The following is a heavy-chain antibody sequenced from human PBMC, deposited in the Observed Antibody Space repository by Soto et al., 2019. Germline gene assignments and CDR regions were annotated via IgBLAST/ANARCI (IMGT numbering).Heavy chain of an antibody. CDR3: ARRAAMNAYPFDY. CDR1: GFIFSDYY. CDR2: ISSSGNFI. J-gene: IGHJ4*02. D-gene: IGHD2-2*01. V-gene: IGHV3-11*01. Sequence: QVQLVEYGGGLVKPGGSLRLSCAASGFIFSDYYMSWIRQAPGKGLEWVSYISSSGNFIYYADSVQGRFTISRDNARNSLYLQLSSLRGEDTVVYYCARRAAMNAYPFDYWGQGILVTVSS.